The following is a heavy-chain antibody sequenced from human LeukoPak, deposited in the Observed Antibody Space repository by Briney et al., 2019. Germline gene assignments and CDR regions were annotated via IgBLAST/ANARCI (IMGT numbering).Heavy chain of an antibody. D-gene: IGHD5-24*01. CDR1: AGSIGSYY. CDR3: AREGRTWEMATKEWFDP. Sequence: SETLSLTGTVSAGSIGSYYWSWIRQPPGKGMESIGRIYTSGSTNYNPSLKSRVTMSVDTSKNQFSLKLSSVTAADTAVYYCAREGRTWEMATKEWFDPWGQGTLVTVSS. J-gene: IGHJ5*02. V-gene: IGHV4-4*07. CDR2: IYTSGST.